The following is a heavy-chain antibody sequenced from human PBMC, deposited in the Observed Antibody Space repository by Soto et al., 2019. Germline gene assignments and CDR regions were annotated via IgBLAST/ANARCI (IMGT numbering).Heavy chain of an antibody. CDR1: GGSISSYY. CDR2: IYYSGST. Sequence: KPSETPSLTCTVSGGSISSYYWSWIRQPPGKGLEWIGYIYYSGSTNYNPSLKSRVTISVDTSKKQFSLKLSSVTASDTAVYYCARARRYYDEKDAFDIWGQGTMVTVSS. V-gene: IGHV4-59*01. D-gene: IGHD3-22*01. J-gene: IGHJ3*02. CDR3: ARARRYYDEKDAFDI.